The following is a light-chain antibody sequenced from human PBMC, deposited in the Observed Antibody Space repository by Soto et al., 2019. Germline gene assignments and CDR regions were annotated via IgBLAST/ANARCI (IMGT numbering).Light chain of an antibody. Sequence: EIVMTQSPATLSVSPGERATLSCRASQSVNSNLAWYQQKPGQAPRLLIYGASTRATGIPARFSGSGSGTEFTLTISSLQSEDFAVYYCQQYYNWPPYTFGQGTKLEI. CDR3: QQYYNWPPYT. CDR2: GAS. J-gene: IGKJ2*01. V-gene: IGKV3-15*01. CDR1: QSVNSN.